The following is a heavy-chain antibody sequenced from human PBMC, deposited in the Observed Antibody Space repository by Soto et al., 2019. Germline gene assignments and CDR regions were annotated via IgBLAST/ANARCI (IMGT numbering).Heavy chain of an antibody. CDR2: ISSSSSTI. CDR1: GFTFSSYS. J-gene: IGHJ2*01. CDR3: ARDHIVVVVAATFWYFDL. V-gene: IGHV3-48*01. Sequence: EVQLVESGGGLVQPGGSLRLSCAASGFTFSSYSMNWVRQAPGKGLEWVSYISSSSSTIYYADSVKGRFTISRDNAKNSLYLQMNSLRAEDTAVYYCARDHIVVVVAATFWYFDLWGRGTLVTVSS. D-gene: IGHD2-15*01.